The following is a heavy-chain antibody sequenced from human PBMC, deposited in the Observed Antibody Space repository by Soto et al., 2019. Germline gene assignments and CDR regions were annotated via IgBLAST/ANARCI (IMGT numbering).Heavy chain of an antibody. V-gene: IGHV3-53*01. D-gene: IGHD6-13*01. CDR2: IYSGGST. CDR1: GLTVSSSN. Sequence: GGSLRLSCAASGLTVSSSNMNWVRQAPGKGLEGVLVIYSGGSTYFADSVKGRFTISRDNSKNTLYLQMNSLRAEDTAVYYCARVSPTATADTYYYSGLDVWGQGTTVTVSS. CDR3: ARVSPTATADTYYYSGLDV. J-gene: IGHJ6*02.